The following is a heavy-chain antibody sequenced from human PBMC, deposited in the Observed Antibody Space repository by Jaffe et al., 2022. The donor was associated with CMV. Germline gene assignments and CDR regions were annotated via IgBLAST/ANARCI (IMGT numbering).Heavy chain of an antibody. CDR3: ARDLDWSFTN. CDR1: GLTFSDSH. J-gene: IGHJ4*02. Sequence: EVQLVESGGGLVQPGGSLRLSCAASGLTFSDSHMNWVRQTPGRGLEWVSYIGSGYNIYYGDSVRGRFTISRDNAKSSVYLQMNYLRDDDTAVYYCARDLDWSFTNWGEGTLVTVSS. V-gene: IGHV3-48*03. D-gene: IGHD3-9*01. CDR2: IGSGYNI.